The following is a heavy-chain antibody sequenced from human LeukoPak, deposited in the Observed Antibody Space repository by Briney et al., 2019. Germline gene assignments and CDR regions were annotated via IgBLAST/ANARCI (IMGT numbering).Heavy chain of an antibody. D-gene: IGHD3-22*01. J-gene: IGHJ4*02. CDR3: ARDHPLSYYYDSSNFDY. CDR1: GGSISTSNYY. CDR2: IFYSGST. Sequence: PSETLSLTCTVSGGSISTSNYYWGWIRQPPGKGLEWIGNIFYSGSTYYSPSLKSRVTISVDTSKNQFSLKLSSVTAADTAVYYCARDHPLSYYYDSSNFDYWGQGTLVTVSS. V-gene: IGHV4-39*07.